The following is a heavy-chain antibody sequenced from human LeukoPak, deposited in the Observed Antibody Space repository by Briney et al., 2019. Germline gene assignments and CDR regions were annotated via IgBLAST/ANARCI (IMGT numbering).Heavy chain of an antibody. CDR1: GYHFNSYW. V-gene: IGHV5-51*01. D-gene: IGHD3-22*01. CDR2: NYPGDSNT. CDR3: ARRAGNSGYFSDAFDI. J-gene: IGHJ3*02. Sequence: GGSLQISCKGSGYHFNSYWIGWVRPMTGKGLEWMGINYPGDSNTRYSPSFQGQVTISAYKSINTAYLQWSSLKASDTAMYYCARRAGNSGYFSDAFDIWAQGTMVTVSS.